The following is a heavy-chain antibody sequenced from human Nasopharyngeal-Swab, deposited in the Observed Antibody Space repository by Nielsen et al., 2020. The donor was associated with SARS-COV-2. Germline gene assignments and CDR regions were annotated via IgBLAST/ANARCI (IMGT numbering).Heavy chain of an antibody. Sequence: GESLKISCAASGFTFSSYSMNWVRQAPGKGLEWVAVISYDGSNKYYADSVKGRFTISRDNSKNTLYLQMNSLRAEDTAVYYCARDIGGTGLGELFASWGQGTLVTVSS. CDR1: GFTFSSYS. CDR2: ISYDGSNK. CDR3: ARDIGGTGLGELFAS. D-gene: IGHD3-10*01. V-gene: IGHV3-30*03. J-gene: IGHJ5*01.